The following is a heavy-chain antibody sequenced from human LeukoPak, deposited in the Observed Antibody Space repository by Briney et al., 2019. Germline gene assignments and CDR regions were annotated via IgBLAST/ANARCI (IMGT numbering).Heavy chain of an antibody. CDR2: ITTGRGET. D-gene: IGHD3-10*01. Sequence: ASVKVSCKASGYTFTDYALHWVRQAPGQSLEWVGWITTGRGETRYSQEFQRRITFTRDTSASTVYMDLSDLRSEDTAVYYCATSYYGSGRYGPQFDYWGQGTLVTVSS. CDR3: ATSYYGSGRYGPQFDY. J-gene: IGHJ4*02. V-gene: IGHV1-3*03. CDR1: GYTFTDYA.